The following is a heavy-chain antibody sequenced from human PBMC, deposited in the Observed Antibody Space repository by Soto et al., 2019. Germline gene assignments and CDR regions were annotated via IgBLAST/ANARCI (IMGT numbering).Heavy chain of an antibody. V-gene: IGHV5-51*01. J-gene: IGHJ4*02. CDR2: IYPGDSET. CDR3: ASLLDSWGEPHYFDS. CDR1: GYTFSSNW. D-gene: IGHD3-16*01. Sequence: LGESLKISCQTSGYTFSSNWSGWVRQMPGKGLEWMGIIYPGDSETRYSPSFQGQVTISADRSFSTAYLQWTSLQASDTAMYYCASLLDSWGEPHYFDSWGQGTMVTVSS.